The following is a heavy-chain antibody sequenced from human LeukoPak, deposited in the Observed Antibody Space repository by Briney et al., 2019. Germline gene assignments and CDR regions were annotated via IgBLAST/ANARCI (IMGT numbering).Heavy chain of an antibody. CDR3: ARTRHGYWGY. CDR1: GFTVSSNS. CDR2: IKEDGSEK. Sequence: PGGSLRLSCAASGFTVSSNSISWVRKAPGKGLGWVANIKEDGSEKNYVDSVKGRFTISRDNAKNSLYLHMNSLRAEDTAVYYCARTRHGYWGYWGQGTLVTVSS. J-gene: IGHJ4*02. V-gene: IGHV3-7*05. D-gene: IGHD5-18*01.